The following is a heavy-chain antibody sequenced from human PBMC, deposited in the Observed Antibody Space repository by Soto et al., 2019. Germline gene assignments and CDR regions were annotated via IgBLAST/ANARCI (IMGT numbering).Heavy chain of an antibody. CDR3: ARLWGYYNDY. V-gene: IGHV4-59*08. Sequence: PSETLSLTCTVSGGSISSYYWSWIRRPPGKGLEWIGYIYYSGSTNYNPSLKSRVTISVDTSKNQFSLKLSSVTAADTAVYYCARLWGYYNDYWGQGTLVTVSS. D-gene: IGHD3-22*01. J-gene: IGHJ4*02. CDR2: IYYSGST. CDR1: GGSISSYY.